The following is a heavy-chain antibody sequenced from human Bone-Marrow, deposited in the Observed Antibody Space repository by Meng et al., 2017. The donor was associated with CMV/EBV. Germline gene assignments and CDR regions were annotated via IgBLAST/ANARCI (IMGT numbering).Heavy chain of an antibody. Sequence: GGSLRLSCAASGFTFSSYSMNWVRQAPGKGLEWVSSISSSSSYIYYADSEKGRFTISRDNAKNSLYLQMNSLRAEDTAVYYCARDKTTGLRFLEWSDYWGQGTLVPVSS. CDR1: GFTFSSYS. CDR2: ISSSSSYI. CDR3: ARDKTTGLRFLEWSDY. D-gene: IGHD3-3*01. J-gene: IGHJ4*02. V-gene: IGHV3-21*01.